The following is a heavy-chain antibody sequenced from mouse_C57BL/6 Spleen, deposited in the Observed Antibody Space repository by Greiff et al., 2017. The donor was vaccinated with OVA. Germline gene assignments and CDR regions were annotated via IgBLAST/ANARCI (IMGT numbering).Heavy chain of an antibody. J-gene: IGHJ3*01. CDR3: ARRADGYYVAWFAY. CDR2: INPNNGGT. Sequence: VQLQQSGPELVKPGASVKKSCKASGYTFTDYNMHWVKQSPGKSLEWIGYINPNNGGTSYNQKFKGKATLTVNKSSSTAYMELRSLTSEDSAVYYCARRADGYYVAWFAYWGQGTLVTVSA. V-gene: IGHV1-22*01. D-gene: IGHD2-3*01. CDR1: GYTFTDYN.